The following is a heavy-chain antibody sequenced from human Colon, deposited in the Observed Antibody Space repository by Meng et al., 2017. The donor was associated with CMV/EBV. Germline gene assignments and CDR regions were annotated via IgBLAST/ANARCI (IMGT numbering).Heavy chain of an antibody. CDR3: ERVVRVIVVITTYRQKYYFDY. CDR2: IDYSGST. V-gene: IGHV4-39*07. J-gene: IGHJ4*02. D-gene: IGHD3-22*01. Sequence: SETLSLTCTVPGCSISSSSYYWGWIRQPPGKGLEWIGSIDYSGSTFYNLSLKSRVTISVDTSKNQFSLKLRSVTAADTDVYYCERVVRVIVVITTYRQKYYFDYWGQGTLVTVSS. CDR1: GCSISSSSYY.